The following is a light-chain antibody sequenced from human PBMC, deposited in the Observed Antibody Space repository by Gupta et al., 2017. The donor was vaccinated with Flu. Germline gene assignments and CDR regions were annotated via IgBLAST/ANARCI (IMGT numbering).Light chain of an antibody. V-gene: IGLV2-11*01. Sequence: SSDVGGYNYVSWYQQHPGKAPKLMIYDVSKRPSGVPDRFSGSKSGNTASLTISGLQAEDEADYYCCSYAGSYTFEVFGTGTKVTVL. CDR1: SSDVGGYNY. CDR3: CSYAGSYTFEV. J-gene: IGLJ1*01. CDR2: DVS.